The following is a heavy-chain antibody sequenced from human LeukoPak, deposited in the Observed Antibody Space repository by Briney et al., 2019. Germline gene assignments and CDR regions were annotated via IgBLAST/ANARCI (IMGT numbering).Heavy chain of an antibody. CDR1: GGTFSSYA. V-gene: IGHV1-69*13. CDR2: IIPIFGTA. Sequence: SVKVSCKASGGTFSSYAISWVRQAPGQGLEWMGGIIPIFGTANYAQKFQGRVTITADESTSTAYMELSSLRSEDTAVYYCARPSSYSSSWYYFQHWGQGTPVTVSS. J-gene: IGHJ1*01. D-gene: IGHD6-13*01. CDR3: ARPSSYSSSWYYFQH.